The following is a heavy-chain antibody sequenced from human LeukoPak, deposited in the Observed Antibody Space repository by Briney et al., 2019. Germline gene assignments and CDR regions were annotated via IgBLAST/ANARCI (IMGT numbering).Heavy chain of an antibody. CDR2: IIPIFGTA. CDR3: ARWAIYCSSTSCYTVLTYCDY. D-gene: IGHD2-2*02. CDR1: GGTFSSYA. J-gene: IGHJ4*02. Sequence: SVKVSCKASGGTFSSYAISWVRQAPGQGLEWMGGIIPIFGTANYAQKFQGRVTITADESTSTAYMELSSLRSEDTAVYYCARWAIYCSSTSCYTVLTYCDYWGQGTLVTVSS. V-gene: IGHV1-69*13.